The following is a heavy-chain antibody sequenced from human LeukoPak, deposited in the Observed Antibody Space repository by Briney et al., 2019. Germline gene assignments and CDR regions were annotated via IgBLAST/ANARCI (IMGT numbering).Heavy chain of an antibody. J-gene: IGHJ4*02. CDR1: GGSVSNSYY. Sequence: KTSETLSLTCTVSGGSVSNSYYWNWIRQPPGKGLEWIGYIYYSGSTKYNPSLESRVTISVDTSKNQFSLKLSSVTAADTAVYYCARSQRGYSYGEEYWGQGTLVTVSS. V-gene: IGHV4-61*01. CDR2: IYYSGST. D-gene: IGHD5-18*01. CDR3: ARSQRGYSYGEEY.